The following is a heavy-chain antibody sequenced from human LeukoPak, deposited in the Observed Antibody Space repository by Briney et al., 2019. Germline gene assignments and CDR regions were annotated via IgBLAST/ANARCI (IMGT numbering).Heavy chain of an antibody. D-gene: IGHD3-22*01. CDR2: IRSKANNYAT. CDR3: TRHGTYYYDSRGPY. CDR1: GFTFSGSA. J-gene: IGHJ4*02. Sequence: GGSLRLSCAASGFTFSGSAMHWVRQASGKGLEWVGRIRSKANNYATAYAASVKGRFTISRDDSKNTAYLQMNSLKTEDTAVYYCTRHGTYYYDSRGPYWDQGTLVTVSS. V-gene: IGHV3-73*01.